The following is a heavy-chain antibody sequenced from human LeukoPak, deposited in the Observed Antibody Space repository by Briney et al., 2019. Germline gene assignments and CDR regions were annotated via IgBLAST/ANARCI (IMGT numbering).Heavy chain of an antibody. D-gene: IGHD3-22*01. J-gene: IGHJ5*02. CDR1: GYTFTGYY. Sequence: ASVKVSCKASGYTFTGYYMHWVRQAPGQGLEWMGWINPNSGGTNYAQKFQGRVTMTRDTSISTAYMELSRLRSDDTAVYYCARDDHSPYYYDSSGRNWFDPWGQGTLVTVFS. CDR3: ARDDHSPYYYDSSGRNWFDP. V-gene: IGHV1-2*02. CDR2: INPNSGGT.